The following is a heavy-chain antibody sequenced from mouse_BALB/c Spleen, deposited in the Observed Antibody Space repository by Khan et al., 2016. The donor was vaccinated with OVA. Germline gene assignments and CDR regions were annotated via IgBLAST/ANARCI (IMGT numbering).Heavy chain of an antibody. Sequence: EVQLQESGPGLVKPSQSLSLTCTVTGYSITSDYAWNWIRQFPGNKLEWMGYISYSGRTSYNPSLNSRISFTRDTSKNQFFLQLNSVTTEDTATYYCAMGRTYWGQGTLVTVSA. D-gene: IGHD4-1*01. CDR1: GYSITSDYA. CDR2: ISYSGRT. V-gene: IGHV3-2*02. CDR3: AMGRTY. J-gene: IGHJ3*01.